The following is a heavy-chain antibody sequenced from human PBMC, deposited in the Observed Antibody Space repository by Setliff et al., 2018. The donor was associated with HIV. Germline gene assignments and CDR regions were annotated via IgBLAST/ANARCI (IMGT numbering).Heavy chain of an antibody. V-gene: IGHV4-34*01. CDR1: GESFNGFY. J-gene: IGHJ4*02. Sequence: KTSETLSLTCAVYGESFNGFYWNWIRQPPGKGLEWIGEINPSGGTNYNPSLRSRVTMSADKAKNQFSLKLTSVTAADTAVYFCARGFGGYDWSPAGARTRYFDYWGQGTLVTVSS. CDR3: ARGFGGYDWSPAGARTRYFDY. D-gene: IGHD5-12*01. CDR2: INPSGGT.